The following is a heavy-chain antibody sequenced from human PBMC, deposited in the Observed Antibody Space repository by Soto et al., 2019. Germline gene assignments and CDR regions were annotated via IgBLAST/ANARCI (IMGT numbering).Heavy chain of an antibody. D-gene: IGHD3-3*01. CDR2: ISAYNGNT. J-gene: IGHJ6*02. V-gene: IGHV1-18*01. CDR1: GYTFTSYG. Sequence: ASVKVSCKASGYTFTSYGISWVRQAPGQGLEWMGWISAYNGNTNYAQKLQGRVTMTTGTSTSTAYMELRSLRSDDTAVYYCARGQYSIFGVVSRYYGMDVWGQGTTVTVSS. CDR3: ARGQYSIFGVVSRYYGMDV.